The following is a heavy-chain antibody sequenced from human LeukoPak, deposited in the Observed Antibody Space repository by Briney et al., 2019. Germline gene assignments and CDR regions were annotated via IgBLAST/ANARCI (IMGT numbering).Heavy chain of an antibody. V-gene: IGHV3-30*18. CDR1: GFTFSSYG. CDR2: ISYDGSNK. Sequence: GGSLRLSCAASGFTFSSYGMHWVRQAPGKGLEWVAVISYDGSNKYYADSVKGRFTISRDNSKNTLYLQMNSLRAEDTAVYYCAKDQEKLLWFGETTDLFDYWGQGTLVTVSS. CDR3: AKDQEKLLWFGETTDLFDY. D-gene: IGHD3-10*01. J-gene: IGHJ4*02.